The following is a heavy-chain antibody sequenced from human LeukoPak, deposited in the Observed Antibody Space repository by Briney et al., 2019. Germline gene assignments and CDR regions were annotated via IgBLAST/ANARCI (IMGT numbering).Heavy chain of an antibody. CDR1: GYTFTSYG. CDR3: ARDRAWLPITYYYYYMDV. CDR2: ISAYNGNT. D-gene: IGHD5-12*01. V-gene: IGHV1-18*01. Sequence: ASVKVSCKASGYTFTSYGISWVRQAPGQGLEWMGWISAYNGNTNYAQKLQGRVTMTTDTSTSTAYMELRSLRSDDTAVYYCARDRAWLPITYYYYYMDVWGKGTTVTVSS. J-gene: IGHJ6*03.